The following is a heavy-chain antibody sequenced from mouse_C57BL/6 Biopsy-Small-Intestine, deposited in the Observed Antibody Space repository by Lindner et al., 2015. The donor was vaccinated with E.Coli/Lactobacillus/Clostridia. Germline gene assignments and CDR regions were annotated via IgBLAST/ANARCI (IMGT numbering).Heavy chain of an antibody. J-gene: IGHJ1*03. V-gene: IGHV3-8*01. CDR2: ISYSGNT. CDR1: GYSIASDY. D-gene: IGHD1-1*01. CDR3: ARFEGSSYGYFDV. Sequence: VQLQESGPGLAKPSQTLSLTCSVTGYSIASDYWNWIRKFPGNKLEYMGYISYSGNTYYNPSLKSRISMTRDTSKNQYYLQLNSVTTEDTATYYCARFEGSSYGYFDVWGTGTTVTVSS.